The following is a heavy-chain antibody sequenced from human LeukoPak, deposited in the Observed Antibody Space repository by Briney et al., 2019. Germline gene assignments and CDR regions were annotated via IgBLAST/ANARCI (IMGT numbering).Heavy chain of an antibody. J-gene: IGHJ4*02. Sequence: GGSLRLSCAASGFTFNNYAMHWVRQAPGKGLEWLAVVTYAGSNQYYADSVKGRFTISRDNSKKTLYLEMNSLRAEDTAVYYCAKVTPPRGIIVPFDYWGQGTLVTVS. CDR2: VTYAGSNQ. CDR1: GFTFNNYA. D-gene: IGHD2/OR15-2a*01. CDR3: AKVTPPRGIIVPFDY. V-gene: IGHV3-30-3*01.